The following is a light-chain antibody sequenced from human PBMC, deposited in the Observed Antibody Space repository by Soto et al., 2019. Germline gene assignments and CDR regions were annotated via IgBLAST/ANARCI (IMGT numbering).Light chain of an antibody. V-gene: IGKV3-20*01. Sequence: EIVLTQSPGTLSLSPGERATLSCRASQSVNSNYLAWYQQKPGQGPRLLMYGASSRATGMPDRFSGSGSGTDFTLTISRLEPEDFAVYYCQQYDSSPRTFGQGTKVEIK. CDR1: QSVNSNY. CDR2: GAS. J-gene: IGKJ1*01. CDR3: QQYDSSPRT.